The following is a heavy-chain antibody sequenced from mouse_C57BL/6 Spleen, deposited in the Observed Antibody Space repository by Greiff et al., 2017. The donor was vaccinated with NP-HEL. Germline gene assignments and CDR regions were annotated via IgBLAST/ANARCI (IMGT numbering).Heavy chain of an antibody. Sequence: VQLQESGAELVKPGASVKLSCKASGYTFTEYTIHWVKQRSGQGLEWIGWFYPGSGSIKYNEKFKDKATLTADKSSSTVYMELSRLTSEDSAVYFCARHEGYYYGSRGGFDYWGQGTTLTVSS. D-gene: IGHD1-1*01. CDR2: FYPGSGSI. V-gene: IGHV1-62-2*01. J-gene: IGHJ2*01. CDR1: GYTFTEYT. CDR3: ARHEGYYYGSRGGFDY.